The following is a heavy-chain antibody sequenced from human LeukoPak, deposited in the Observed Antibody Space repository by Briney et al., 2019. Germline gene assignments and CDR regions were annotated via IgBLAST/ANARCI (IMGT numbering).Heavy chain of an antibody. D-gene: IGHD5-18*01. V-gene: IGHV3-64*01. CDR2: ISSNGGST. J-gene: IGHJ4*02. CDR3: ARGHDTAILSYFDY. Sequence: GGSLRLSCAASGFTFSSYAMHWVRQAPGKGLEYVSAISSNGGSTYYANSVKGRFTISRDNSKNTLYLQMGSLRAEDMAVYYCARGHDTAILSYFDYWGQGTLVTVSS. CDR1: GFTFSSYA.